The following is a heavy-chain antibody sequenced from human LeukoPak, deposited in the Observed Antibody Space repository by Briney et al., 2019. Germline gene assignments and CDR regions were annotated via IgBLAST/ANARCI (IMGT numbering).Heavy chain of an antibody. V-gene: IGHV1-69*05. CDR1: GGTFSSYA. D-gene: IGHD3-22*01. CDR3: ASGSEYYYDSSGYYYFDY. CDR2: IIPIFGTA. Sequence: ASVKVSCKASGGTFSSYAISWVRQAPGQGLEWIGGIIPIFGTANYAQKFQGRVTITTDESTSTAYMELSSLRSEDTAVYYCASGSEYYYDSSGYYYFDYWGQGTLVTVSS. J-gene: IGHJ4*02.